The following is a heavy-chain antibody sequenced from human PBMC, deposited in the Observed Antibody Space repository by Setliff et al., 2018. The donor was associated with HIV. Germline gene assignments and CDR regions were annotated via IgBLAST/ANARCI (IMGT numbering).Heavy chain of an antibody. CDR2: IYPGDSDT. Sequence: PRESLKISCKGSGYTFTNYWIGWVRQMPGKGLECMGIIYPGDSDTRYSPSFQGQVTISADKSISTAYLQWSSLKASDTAMFYCARPRRPYSGSYYDGFDIWGQGTMVTV. CDR1: GYTFTNYW. J-gene: IGHJ3*02. V-gene: IGHV5-51*01. CDR3: ARPRRPYSGSYYDGFDI. D-gene: IGHD1-26*01.